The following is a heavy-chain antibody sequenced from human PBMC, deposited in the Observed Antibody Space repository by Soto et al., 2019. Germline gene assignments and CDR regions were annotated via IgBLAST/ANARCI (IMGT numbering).Heavy chain of an antibody. D-gene: IGHD3-10*01. V-gene: IGHV4-30-4*01. CDR3: SRGSTYYGFLT. CDR1: GDSMGSGDYY. J-gene: IGHJ5*02. Sequence: QVQLQESGPGLVKPSQTLSLTCTVSGDSMGSGDYYWTWIRQPPGKGLEWIGYIYYIGTTFYNPSLESRVNISIDTSKNHFSLRLTCVTAADTAVYYCSRGSTYYGFLTWGQGTLVTVSS. CDR2: IYYIGTT.